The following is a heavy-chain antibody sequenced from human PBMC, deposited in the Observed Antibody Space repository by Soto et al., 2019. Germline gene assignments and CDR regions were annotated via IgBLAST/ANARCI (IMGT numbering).Heavy chain of an antibody. J-gene: IGHJ4*02. CDR2: ISGSGGST. V-gene: IGHV3-23*01. CDR1: GFTFSSYA. D-gene: IGHD3-16*02. Sequence: GGSLRLSCAASGFTFSSYAMSWVRQAPGKGLEWVSAISGSGGSTYYADSVKGRFTISRDNSKNTLYLQMNSLRAEDTAVYYCAKGPIGGVIVSVYYFDYWGQGTLVTVSS. CDR3: AKGPIGGVIVSVYYFDY.